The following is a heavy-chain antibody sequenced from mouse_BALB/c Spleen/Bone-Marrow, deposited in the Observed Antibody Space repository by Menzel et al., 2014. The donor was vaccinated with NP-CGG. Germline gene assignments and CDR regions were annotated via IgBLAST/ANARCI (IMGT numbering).Heavy chain of an antibody. Sequence: VQLQESGAELVRPGSSVKISCKASGYAFSVYWMNWVKQRPGQGLEWIGQFYPGDGDTNYNGKFKGRATLTADKSSNTAYMQLSSLTSEDSAVYFCARGGISVDYWGQGTTLTVSS. CDR3: ARGGISVDY. J-gene: IGHJ2*01. V-gene: IGHV1-80*01. CDR1: GYAFSVYW. CDR2: FYPGDGDT.